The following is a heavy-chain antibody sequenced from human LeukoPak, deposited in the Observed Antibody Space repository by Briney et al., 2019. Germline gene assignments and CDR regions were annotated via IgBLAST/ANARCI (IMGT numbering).Heavy chain of an antibody. CDR3: ARGSIAAAGTRGGFDY. CDR2: ISSSSSTI. D-gene: IGHD6-13*01. V-gene: IGHV3-48*01. CDR1: GFTFSSYS. Sequence: GGSLRLSCAASGFTFSSYSMNWVRQAPGKGLEWVSYISSSSSTIHYADSVKGRFTISRDNAKNSLYLQMNSLRAEDTAVYYCARGSIAAAGTRGGFDYWGQGTLVTVSS. J-gene: IGHJ4*02.